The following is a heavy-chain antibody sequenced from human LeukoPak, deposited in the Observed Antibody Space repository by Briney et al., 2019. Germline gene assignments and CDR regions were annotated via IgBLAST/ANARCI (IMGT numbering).Heavy chain of an antibody. J-gene: IGHJ4*02. CDR1: GGSISSYY. CDR2: IYYSGST. CDR3: ARSGKMYGSGSYPDY. Sequence: PSETLSLTCTVSGGSISSYYWSWIRQPPGKGLEWIGYIYYSGSTNYNPSLESRVTISVDTSKNQFSLKLGSVTAADTAVYYCARSGKMYGSGSYPDYWGQGTLVTVSS. V-gene: IGHV4-59*01. D-gene: IGHD3-10*01.